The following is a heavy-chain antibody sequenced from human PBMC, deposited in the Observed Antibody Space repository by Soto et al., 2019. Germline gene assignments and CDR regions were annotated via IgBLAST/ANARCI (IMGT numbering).Heavy chain of an antibody. CDR3: AGLSTYYYDSSGYYGY. CDR2: IIPILGIA. D-gene: IGHD3-22*01. J-gene: IGHJ4*02. Sequence: SVKVSCKASGGTFSSYTISWVRHAPGQGLEWMGRIIPILGIANYAQKFQGRVTITADKSTSTAYMELSSLRSEDTAVYYCAGLSTYYYDSSGYYGYWGQGTLVTVSS. CDR1: GGTFSSYT. V-gene: IGHV1-69*02.